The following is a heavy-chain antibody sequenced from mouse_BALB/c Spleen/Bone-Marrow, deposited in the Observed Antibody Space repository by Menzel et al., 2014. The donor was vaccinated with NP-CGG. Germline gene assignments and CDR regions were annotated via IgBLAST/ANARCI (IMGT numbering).Heavy chain of an antibody. Sequence: EVKLVESGAELVKPGASVKLSCTASGFNIKDTYMHWVKQRPEQGLEWIGRIDPANGNTKYDPKFQGKATITADTSSNTAYLQLSSLTSEDTAVYYCARYYYGSSYFDYWGPGTTLTVSS. CDR3: ARYYYGSSYFDY. D-gene: IGHD1-1*01. CDR1: GFNIKDTY. V-gene: IGHV14-3*02. J-gene: IGHJ2*01. CDR2: IDPANGNT.